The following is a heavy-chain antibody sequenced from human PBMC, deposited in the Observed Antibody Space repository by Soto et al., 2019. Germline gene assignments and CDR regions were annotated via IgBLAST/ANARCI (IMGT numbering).Heavy chain of an antibody. Sequence: GGSLRLSCAASGFTFSNSAMTWVRQTPGKGLEWVSTISGSDGTTYYADSVEGRFTISRDNSRNTLFLQMDSLTAEDTAVYSCAKGASGFYSTYFDYWGQGVLVTVSS. CDR2: ISGSDGTT. J-gene: IGHJ4*02. V-gene: IGHV3-23*01. D-gene: IGHD3-22*01. CDR1: GFTFSNSA. CDR3: AKGASGFYSTYFDY.